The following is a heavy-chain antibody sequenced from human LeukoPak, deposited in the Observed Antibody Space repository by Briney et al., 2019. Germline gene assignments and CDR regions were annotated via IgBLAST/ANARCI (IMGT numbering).Heavy chain of an antibody. CDR2: IDWDDDK. J-gene: IGHJ3*02. CDR3: ARLTTQIMHDAVDM. CDR1: GFSLSTSGMC. V-gene: IGHV2-70*11. D-gene: IGHD3-22*01. Sequence: SGPALVHPRQPLTLTYTFSGFSLSTSGMCVSWIRQPPGKALEWLARIDWDDDKYYTTSLKTRLTISKDTSKNQVVLTMTNLDPVDTATYYCARLTTQIMHDAVDMWGQGTMVIVSS.